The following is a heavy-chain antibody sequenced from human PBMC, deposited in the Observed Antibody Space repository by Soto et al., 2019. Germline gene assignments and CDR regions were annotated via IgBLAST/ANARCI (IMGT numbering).Heavy chain of an antibody. CDR1: GGSISSSNW. V-gene: IGHV4-4*02. Sequence: SETLSLTCAVSGGSISSSNWWSWVRQPPGKGLEWIGEIYHSGSTNYNPSLKSRVTISVDKSKNQFSLKLSSVTAADTAVYYCARDPLYYYDSSGYLSWGQGTLVTVSS. J-gene: IGHJ5*02. CDR2: IYHSGST. CDR3: ARDPLYYYDSSGYLS. D-gene: IGHD3-22*01.